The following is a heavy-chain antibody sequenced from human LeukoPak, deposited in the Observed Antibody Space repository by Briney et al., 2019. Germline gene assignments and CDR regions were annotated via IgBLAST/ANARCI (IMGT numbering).Heavy chain of an antibody. CDR1: GFTFSSYW. J-gene: IGHJ6*02. V-gene: IGHV3-7*01. CDR2: IKQDGSEK. Sequence: GGSLRLSCAASGFTFSSYWMSWVRQAPGKGLEWVANIKQDGSEKYYVDSVKGRFTISRDNAKNSLYLQMNSLRAEDTAVYYCAGDLYYDFWSGCYQYYYGMDVWGQGTTVTVSS. CDR3: AGDLYYDFWSGCYQYYYGMDV. D-gene: IGHD3-3*01.